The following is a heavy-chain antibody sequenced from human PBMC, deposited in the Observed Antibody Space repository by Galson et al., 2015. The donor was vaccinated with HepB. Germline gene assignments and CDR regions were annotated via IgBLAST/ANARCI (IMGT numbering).Heavy chain of an antibody. D-gene: IGHD2-2*02. CDR3: ASDQLLYPRRYFDL. Sequence: SLRLSCAASGFTFSSYSMNWVRQAPGKGLEWVSYISSSSSTIYYADSVKGRFTISRDNAKNSLYLQMNSLRAEDTAVYYCASDQLLYPRRYFDLWGRGTLVTVSS. J-gene: IGHJ2*01. CDR1: GFTFSSYS. V-gene: IGHV3-48*01. CDR2: ISSSSSTI.